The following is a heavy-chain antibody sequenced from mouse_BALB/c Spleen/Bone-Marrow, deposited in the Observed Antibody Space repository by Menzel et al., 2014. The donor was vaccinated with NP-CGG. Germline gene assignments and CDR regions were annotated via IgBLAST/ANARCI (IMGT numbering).Heavy chain of an antibody. CDR3: SRHLTGYAMDY. Sequence: EVQLVESGPDLVKPSQSLSLTCTATGYSTTSGYSWHWIRQFPGDKLEWMGYIQHSGSTNYNPSLKSRISITRDKSKNQFFLQLNSVTPEDTATYYFSRHLTGYAMDYWGQGTSVTVSS. V-gene: IGHV3-1*02. D-gene: IGHD4-1*01. CDR1: GYSTTSGYS. J-gene: IGHJ4*01. CDR2: IQHSGST.